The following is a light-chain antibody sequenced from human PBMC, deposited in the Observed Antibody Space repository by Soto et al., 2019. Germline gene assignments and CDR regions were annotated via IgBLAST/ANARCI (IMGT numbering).Light chain of an antibody. V-gene: IGKV1-39*01. CDR3: QQYYSTPYT. CDR1: RTINTY. Sequence: DVRMTQSPSSLSASVGDTITITCRASRTINTYLNWFQQKPGEPPRLLIYGASTLHDGVPSRFSGSGSGADFTLTISGLQPEDVAVYYCQQYYSTPYTFGQGTKLEIK. J-gene: IGKJ2*01. CDR2: GAS.